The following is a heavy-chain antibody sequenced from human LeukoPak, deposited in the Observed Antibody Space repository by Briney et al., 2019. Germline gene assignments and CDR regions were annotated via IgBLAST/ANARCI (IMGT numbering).Heavy chain of an antibody. CDR2: ISGSGGTT. V-gene: IGHV3-23*01. J-gene: IGHJ5*02. CDR3: AKGSGGPNWFDP. D-gene: IGHD3-10*01. Sequence: GGSLRLSGADSAFTLSNYDMSWVRQAPGKGLETVSAISGSGGTTYYADSVKGRFTISRDNSKNTLYLQMNSLRAEDTAVYYCAKGSGGPNWFDPWGQGTLVTVSS. CDR1: AFTLSNYD.